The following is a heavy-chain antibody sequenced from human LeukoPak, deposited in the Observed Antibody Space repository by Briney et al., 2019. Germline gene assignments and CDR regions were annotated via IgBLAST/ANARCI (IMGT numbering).Heavy chain of an antibody. Sequence: GGSLRLSCEVSGFTFSDHYMSWMRQAPGKRLEWVSYISSGSTYTNYADSVEGRFTISRDNAKNSLYLQMNSLRAEDTAVYYCARGDYGGDYFDYWGQGTLVTVSS. CDR1: GFTFSDHY. CDR3: ARGDYGGDYFDY. J-gene: IGHJ4*02. V-gene: IGHV3-11*05. CDR2: ISSGSTYT. D-gene: IGHD4-23*01.